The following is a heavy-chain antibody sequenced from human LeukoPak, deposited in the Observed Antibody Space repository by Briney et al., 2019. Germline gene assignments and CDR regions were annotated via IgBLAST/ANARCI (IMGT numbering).Heavy chain of an antibody. CDR2: IYTSGST. D-gene: IGHD5-18*01. Sequence: SETLSLTCTVSGGSISSGSYYWRWLRQPGGKGLEWIGRIYTSGSTNYNPSLKSRVTISVDRSKNQFSLKLSSVTAADTAVYYCAREGGYTSYYMDVWGKGTTVIISS. CDR1: GGSISSGSYY. V-gene: IGHV4-61*02. J-gene: IGHJ6*03. CDR3: AREGGYTSYYMDV.